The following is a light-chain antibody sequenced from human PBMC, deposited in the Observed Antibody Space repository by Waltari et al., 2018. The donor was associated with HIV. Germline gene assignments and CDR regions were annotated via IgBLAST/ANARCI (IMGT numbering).Light chain of an antibody. CDR2: LVT. J-gene: IGLJ2*01. V-gene: IGLV2-14*01. CDR3: SSYTNRDTVL. Sequence: QPALTQPASVSGSPGQTITIPCTGTSSDVGSYNFVSWYKHHPGKAPKLILFLVTDRPSGVAHRFSGSKSGNTASLTISGRQAEDEADYYCSSYTNRDTVLFGGGTKVTVL. CDR1: SSDVGSYNF.